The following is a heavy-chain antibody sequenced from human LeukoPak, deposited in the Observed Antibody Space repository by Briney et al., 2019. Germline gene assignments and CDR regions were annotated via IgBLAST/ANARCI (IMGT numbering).Heavy chain of an antibody. D-gene: IGHD5-24*01. CDR1: GGSISSSSYY. J-gene: IGHJ4*02. Sequence: SETLSLTCTVSGGSISSSSYYWGWIRQPPGKGLEWIGSIYYSGSTYYNPSLKSRVTISVDTSKNQFSLKLSSVTAADTAVYYCARHESGVEMAVDYWGQGTLVTVSS. V-gene: IGHV4-39*01. CDR3: ARHESGVEMAVDY. CDR2: IYYSGST.